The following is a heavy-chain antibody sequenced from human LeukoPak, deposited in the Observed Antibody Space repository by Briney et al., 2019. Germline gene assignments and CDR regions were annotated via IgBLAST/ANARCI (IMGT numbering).Heavy chain of an antibody. CDR2: IRYDGGKT. Sequence: GGSLRLSCAASGFTFNKYGIHWVRQAPGKGLEWVSFIRYDGGKTYYTASVKGRFSISRDNANNTVDLQMNSPRPEDTAVYYCAKDFLDVTVAGTLDQWGQGTLVIVSS. V-gene: IGHV3-30*02. J-gene: IGHJ4*02. CDR3: AKDFLDVTVAGTLDQ. D-gene: IGHD6-19*01. CDR1: GFTFNKYG.